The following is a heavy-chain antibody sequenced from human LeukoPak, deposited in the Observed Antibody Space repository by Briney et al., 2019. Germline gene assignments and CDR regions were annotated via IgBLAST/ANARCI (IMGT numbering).Heavy chain of an antibody. Sequence: PGGSLKLSCAASGFXFSDSDVHWVRQASGKGLEWVGRIGIKANSYATAYAAALKGRFTISRDDSKSTAYLQMNSLRTEDTALYYCTTYRSGHYWGQGTLVTVSS. CDR2: IGIKANSYAT. CDR1: GFXFSDSD. J-gene: IGHJ4*02. V-gene: IGHV3-73*01. D-gene: IGHD6-19*01. CDR3: TTYRSGHY.